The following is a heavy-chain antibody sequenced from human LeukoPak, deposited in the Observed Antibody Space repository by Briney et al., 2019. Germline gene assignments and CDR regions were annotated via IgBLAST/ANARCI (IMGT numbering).Heavy chain of an antibody. V-gene: IGHV4-39*01. D-gene: IGHD2-21*02. Sequence: SETLSLTCTVSGGSISSSSYYWGWIRQPPGKGLEWIGSIYYSGSTYYNPSLKSRVTMSVDTSKNQFSLKLSSVTAADTAVYYCARLNRIKYCGGDCYPYWGQGTLVTVSS. CDR3: ARLNRIKYCGGDCYPY. CDR1: GGSISSSSYY. J-gene: IGHJ4*02. CDR2: IYYSGST.